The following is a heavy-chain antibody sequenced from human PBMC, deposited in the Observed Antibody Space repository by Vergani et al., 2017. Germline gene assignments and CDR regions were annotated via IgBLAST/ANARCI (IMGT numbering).Heavy chain of an antibody. D-gene: IGHD3-10*01. J-gene: IGHJ5*02. Sequence: EVLLVESGGGLVQPGGSLRLSCAASGFTFSAYWMNWVRQAPGKGLEWVANIKQDGSEKYYVDSVKGRFTISRDNANNLVYLQMSSVRADDTAVYYCAREYGSGPPQSRRLLYDIGWFDPWGQGTLVTVSS. CDR2: IKQDGSEK. CDR1: GFTFSAYW. CDR3: AREYGSGPPQSRRLLYDIGWFDP. V-gene: IGHV3-7*01.